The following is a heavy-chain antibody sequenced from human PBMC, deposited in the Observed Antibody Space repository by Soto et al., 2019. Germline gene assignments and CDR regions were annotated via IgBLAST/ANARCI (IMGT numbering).Heavy chain of an antibody. CDR1: GFAFSSYS. CDR2: ISSSSSYI. J-gene: IGHJ4*02. Sequence: GGSLRLSCAASGFAFSSYSMNWVRQAPGKGLEWVSSISSSSSYIYYADSVKSRFTISRDNAKNSLYLQMNSLRAEDTAVYYCTTRITIFGVVKDYWGQGTLVTVSS. V-gene: IGHV3-21*01. D-gene: IGHD3-3*01. CDR3: TTRITIFGVVKDY.